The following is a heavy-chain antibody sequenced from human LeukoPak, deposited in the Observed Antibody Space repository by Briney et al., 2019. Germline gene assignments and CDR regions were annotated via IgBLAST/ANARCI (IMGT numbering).Heavy chain of an antibody. Sequence: SETLSLTCTVSGGSITRFYWSWIRQPPGKGLEWIGYIYDIGTTNYNPSLKTRVTMSVDTSNNQFSLKLSSVTAADTAVYYCARAKITAADIDRPFDPWGQGTLVTVSS. CDR3: ARAKITAADIDRPFDP. CDR1: GGSITRFY. CDR2: IYDIGTT. D-gene: IGHD6-13*01. J-gene: IGHJ5*02. V-gene: IGHV4-59*01.